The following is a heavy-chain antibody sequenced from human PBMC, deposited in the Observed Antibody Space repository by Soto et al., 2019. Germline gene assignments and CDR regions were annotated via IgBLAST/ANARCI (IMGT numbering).Heavy chain of an antibody. J-gene: IGHJ4*02. CDR2: ISSGGDST. Sequence: HPGGSLRLSCSASGFIFSAYTMHWVRQAPGKGLEHVSLISSGGDSTYYAASVKDRVIISRDNSKNTLSLQMNSLTTEDTAVYYCVKEFLPLEMATSYFDCWAQGALVTSPQ. CDR1: GFIFSAYT. CDR3: VKEFLPLEMATSYFDC. V-gene: IGHV3-64D*06.